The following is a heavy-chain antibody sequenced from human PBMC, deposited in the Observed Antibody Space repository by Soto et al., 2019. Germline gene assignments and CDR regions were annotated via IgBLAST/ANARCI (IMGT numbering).Heavy chain of an antibody. CDR3: ARGPHYSNLDY. Sequence: EVQLVESGGGLIQPGGSLRLSCAASGFIVSSKYISWVRQAPGKGLEWVSVTYSGGSTYYADSVKGRFIISRDNSKNTLYLQMNSLRVEDTAVYYCARGPHYSNLDYWGQGTLVTVSS. V-gene: IGHV3-53*01. CDR2: TYSGGST. J-gene: IGHJ4*02. CDR1: GFIVSSKY. D-gene: IGHD4-4*01.